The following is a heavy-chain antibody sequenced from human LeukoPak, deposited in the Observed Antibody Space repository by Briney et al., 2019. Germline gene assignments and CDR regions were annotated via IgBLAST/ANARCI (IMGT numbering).Heavy chain of an antibody. CDR3: ARVKYYYDSSGYYGVFDY. CDR1: GYTLTSYY. Sequence: GASVKVSCKASGYTLTSYYLHWVRQAPGQGLEWMGRINPNSGGTNYAQKFQGRVTMTRDTSISTAYMELSRLRSDDTAVYYCARVKYYYDSSGYYGVFDYWGQGTLVTVSS. D-gene: IGHD3-22*01. J-gene: IGHJ4*02. CDR2: INPNSGGT. V-gene: IGHV1-2*06.